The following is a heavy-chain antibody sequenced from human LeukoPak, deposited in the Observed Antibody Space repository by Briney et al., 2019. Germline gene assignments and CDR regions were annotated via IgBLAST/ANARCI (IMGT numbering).Heavy chain of an antibody. CDR1: GFTVSSSY. J-gene: IGHJ4*02. CDR3: AKGVMTAGYYFDY. Sequence: PGGSLRLSCAASGFTVSSSYMTWVRQAPGKGLEWVSVIYSGGTTYYADSVKGRFTISRDNSKNTLYLQMNSLRAEDTAVYYCAKGVMTAGYYFDYWGQGTLVTVSS. D-gene: IGHD3-16*01. V-gene: IGHV3-66*01. CDR2: IYSGGTT.